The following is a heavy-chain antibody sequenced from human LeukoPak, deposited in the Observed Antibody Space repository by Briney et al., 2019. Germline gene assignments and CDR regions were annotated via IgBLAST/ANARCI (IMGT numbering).Heavy chain of an antibody. J-gene: IGHJ4*02. V-gene: IGHV4-59*01. D-gene: IGHD4-23*01. CDR1: GCSIRSYY. Sequence: SETLSLTCTVSGCSIRSYYWSWIRHPPGKGLEWIGYIYYSGSTNYNPSLKSRVTISVDTSKNQFSLKLSSVTAADTAVYYCARGSRWFYFDYWGQGTLVTVSS. CDR3: ARGSRWFYFDY. CDR2: IYYSGST.